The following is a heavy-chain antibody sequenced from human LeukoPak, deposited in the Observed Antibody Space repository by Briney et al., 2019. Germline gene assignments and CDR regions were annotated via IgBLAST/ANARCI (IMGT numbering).Heavy chain of an antibody. CDR2: ISSSGNT. V-gene: IGHV4-4*07. J-gene: IGHJ6*02. D-gene: IGHD2-2*01. CDR1: GGSISNYY. Sequence: SETLSLTCTVSGGSISNYYWNWIRQPAGKGLEWIGRISSSGNTNYNPSLKSRVTMSVDTSKNQFSLKLSSVTAADTAVYYCARDSTGGIGNYGMDVWGQGTTVTVSS. CDR3: ARDSTGGIGNYGMDV.